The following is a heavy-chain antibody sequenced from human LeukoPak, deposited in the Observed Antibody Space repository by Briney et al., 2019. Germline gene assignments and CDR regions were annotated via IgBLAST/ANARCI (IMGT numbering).Heavy chain of an antibody. CDR3: ASVDTSILYSYGMDV. CDR2: IKQDGSEK. V-gene: IGHV3-7*01. CDR1: GFTFSSYW. D-gene: IGHD5-18*01. Sequence: GGSLRLACAASGFTFSSYWTSWVRQAPGKGLEWVANIKQDGSEKYHVDSVKGRFTISRDNAKNLLYLQMNSLRAEDTAVYYCASVDTSILYSYGMDVWGQGTTVTVSS. J-gene: IGHJ6*02.